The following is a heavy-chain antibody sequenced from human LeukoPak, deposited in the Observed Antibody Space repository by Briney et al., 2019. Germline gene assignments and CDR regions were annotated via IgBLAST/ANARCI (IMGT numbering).Heavy chain of an antibody. CDR3: ARGLRWELLS. CDR2: INHSGST. Sequence: SETLSLTCAVYGGSFSGYYWCWIRQPPGKGLEWIGEINHSGSTNYNPSLKSRVTISVDTSKNQFSLKLSSVTAADTAVYYCARGLRWELLSWGQGTLVTVSS. J-gene: IGHJ4*02. CDR1: GGSFSGYY. V-gene: IGHV4-34*01. D-gene: IGHD1-26*01.